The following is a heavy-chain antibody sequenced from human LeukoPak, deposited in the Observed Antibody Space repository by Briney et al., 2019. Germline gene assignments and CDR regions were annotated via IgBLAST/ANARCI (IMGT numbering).Heavy chain of an antibody. V-gene: IGHV1-69*04. J-gene: IGHJ3*02. D-gene: IGHD2-15*01. CDR3: ATRRGYCGGGSCYLDAFDI. CDR2: IIPILGIA. Sequence: SVKVSCKASGGTFSSYAISWVRQAPGQGLEWMGRIIPILGIANYAQKFQGRVTITADKSTSTAYMELSSLRSEDTAVYYCATRRGYCGGGSCYLDAFDIWGQGTMVTVSS. CDR1: GGTFSSYA.